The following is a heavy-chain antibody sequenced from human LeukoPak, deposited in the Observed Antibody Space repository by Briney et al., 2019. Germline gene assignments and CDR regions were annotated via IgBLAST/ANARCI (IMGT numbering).Heavy chain of an antibody. V-gene: IGHV3-66*01. CDR1: GYRVSINY. CDR2: TYSDSDT. J-gene: IGHJ4*02. D-gene: IGHD5-18*01. CDR3: ARGWDTAMVTVGY. Sequence: PGGSLRLSCTVSGYRVSINYMTWVRQAPGKGLEWVSVTYSDSDTYYADSVKGRFTISRDNSKNTLYLQMNSLRAEDTAVYYCARGWDTAMVTVGYWGQGTLVTVSS.